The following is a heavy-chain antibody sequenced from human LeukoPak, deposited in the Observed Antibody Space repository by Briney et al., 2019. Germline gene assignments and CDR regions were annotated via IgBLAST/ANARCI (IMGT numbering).Heavy chain of an antibody. Sequence: GASVKVSCKAPGYTFTSYGISWVRQAPGQGLEWMGWISAYNGNTNYAQKLQGRVTMTTDTSTSTAYMELRSLRSDDTAVYYCARDRRDYYYYGMDVWGQGTTVTVSS. J-gene: IGHJ6*02. V-gene: IGHV1-18*01. CDR1: GYTFTSYG. CDR2: ISAYNGNT. CDR3: ARDRRDYYYYGMDV.